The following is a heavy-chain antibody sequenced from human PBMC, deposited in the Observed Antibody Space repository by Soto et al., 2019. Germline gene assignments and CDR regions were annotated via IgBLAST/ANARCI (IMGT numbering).Heavy chain of an antibody. CDR2: ISYDGSNK. CDR1: GFTFSSYG. V-gene: IGHV3-30*18. Sequence: GGSLRLSCAASGFTFSSYGMHWVRQAPGKGLEWVAVISYDGSNKYYADSVKGRFTISRDNSKNTLYLQMNSLRAEDTAVYYCAKNREDNWNTQWFDPWGQGTLVTVSS. J-gene: IGHJ5*02. CDR3: AKNREDNWNTQWFDP. D-gene: IGHD1-20*01.